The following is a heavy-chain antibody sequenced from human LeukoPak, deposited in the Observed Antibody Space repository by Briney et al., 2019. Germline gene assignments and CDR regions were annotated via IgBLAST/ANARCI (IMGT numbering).Heavy chain of an antibody. J-gene: IGHJ5*02. CDR1: GYTFTGYY. Sequence: ASVKVSCKAAGYTFTGYYMHWVRQPPRQGLEWMGWINPNSGGTKYAQKFQGRVTMTRDTSISTAYMELSRLRSDDTAVYYCAMSDADLFWFDPWGQGTPVTVSS. D-gene: IGHD2-21*01. CDR2: INPNSGGT. V-gene: IGHV1-2*02. CDR3: AMSDADLFWFDP.